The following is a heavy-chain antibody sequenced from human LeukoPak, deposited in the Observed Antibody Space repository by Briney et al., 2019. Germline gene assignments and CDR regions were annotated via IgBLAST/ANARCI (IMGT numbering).Heavy chain of an antibody. CDR1: GGSISSYY. CDR2: IYTSGST. V-gene: IGHV4-4*07. Sequence: SETLSLTCTVSGGSISSYYWSWIRQPAGKGLEWIGRIYTSGSTNYNPSLKSRVTMSVDTSKNQFSLKLSSVTAADTAVYYCARHKPYSSGWYFSWFDPWGQGTLVTVSS. D-gene: IGHD6-19*01. J-gene: IGHJ5*02. CDR3: ARHKPYSSGWYFSWFDP.